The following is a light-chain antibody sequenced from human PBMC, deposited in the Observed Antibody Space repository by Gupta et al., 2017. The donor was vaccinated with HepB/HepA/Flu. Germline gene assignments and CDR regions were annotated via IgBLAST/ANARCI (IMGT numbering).Light chain of an antibody. Sequence: DIAMTQSTLTLAVSLCEWATNNCKFSQSGLYGSNNKNYLAWYQQKPGQPPKLLIYWATPRESGVPDRFSGSGSGTDFTLTISSLQAEDVAVYYCQQEDSTPITFGGGTKVEIK. CDR1: QSGLYGSNNKNY. J-gene: IGKJ4*01. CDR3: QQEDSTPIT. CDR2: WAT. V-gene: IGKV4-1*01.